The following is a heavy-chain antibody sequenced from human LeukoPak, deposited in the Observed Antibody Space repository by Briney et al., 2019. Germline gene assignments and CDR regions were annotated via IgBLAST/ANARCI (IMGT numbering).Heavy chain of an antibody. CDR3: ARGYCSGGSCYLNAFDI. J-gene: IGHJ3*02. CDR2: ISSSSSYI. D-gene: IGHD2-15*01. V-gene: IGHV3-21*01. CDR1: GFAFSSYS. Sequence: GGSLRLSCAASGFAFSSYSMNWVRQAPGKGLEWVSSISSSSSYIFYADSVKGRFTISRDNAKNSLDLQMNSLRAEDTAVYYCARGYCSGGSCYLNAFDIWGQGTMVTVSS.